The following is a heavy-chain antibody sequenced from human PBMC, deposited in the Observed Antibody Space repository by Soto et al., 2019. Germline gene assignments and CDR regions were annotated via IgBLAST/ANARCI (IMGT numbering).Heavy chain of an antibody. CDR3: TRRGILGATRAFDY. J-gene: IGHJ4*02. CDR1: GYTFSNYW. D-gene: IGHD1-26*01. CDR2: IYPGDSDT. Sequence: PGESLKISCKASGYTFSNYWIAWVRQMPGKGLEWMGIIYPGDSDTKYSPSFQGHITISADKSISTTYLQWSSLKASDTAMYYCTRRGILGATRAFDYWGQGTLVTVSS. V-gene: IGHV5-51*01.